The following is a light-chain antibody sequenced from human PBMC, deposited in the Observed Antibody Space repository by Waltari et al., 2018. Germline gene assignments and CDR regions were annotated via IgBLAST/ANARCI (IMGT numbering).Light chain of an antibody. CDR3: MQALQTPLT. CDR2: LGS. Sequence: IVMTQSPLSLPVTPGEPPSISCRSSQSLLHSNGYNYLDWYLQKPGQSPQLLISLGSNRASGVPDRFSGSGSGTDFTLKISRVEAEDVGVYYCMQALQTPLTFGGGTKVEIK. CDR1: QSLLHSNGYNY. V-gene: IGKV2-28*01. J-gene: IGKJ4*01.